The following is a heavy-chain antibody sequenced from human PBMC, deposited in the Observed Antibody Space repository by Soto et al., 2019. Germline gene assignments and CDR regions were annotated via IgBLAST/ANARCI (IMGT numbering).Heavy chain of an antibody. V-gene: IGHV3-21*01. J-gene: IGHJ4*02. CDR1: GFTFSSYS. D-gene: IGHD3-9*01. Sequence: EVQLVESGGGLVKPGGSLRLSCAASGFTFSSYSMHWVRQAPGKGLEWVSSISSSSTYIKYADSVKGRFTISRDNAKNSLYLQMNSLRAGDTAVYYCAGGEGYFDWSAPRYWGQGTLVTVSS. CDR2: ISSSSTYI. CDR3: AGGEGYFDWSAPRY.